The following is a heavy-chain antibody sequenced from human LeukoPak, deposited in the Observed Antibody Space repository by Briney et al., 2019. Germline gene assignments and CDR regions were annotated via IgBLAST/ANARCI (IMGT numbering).Heavy chain of an antibody. J-gene: IGHJ4*02. Sequence: SGGSLRLSCAASGFTFSSYAMSWVRQAPGKGLEWVSAISGSGGSTYYADSVKGRFTIPRDNSKNTLYLQMNSLRAEDTAVYYCAKGRGRYGSGSYYNWIFDYWGQGTLVTVSS. CDR1: GFTFSSYA. V-gene: IGHV3-23*01. CDR2: ISGSGGST. CDR3: AKGRGRYGSGSYYNWIFDY. D-gene: IGHD3-10*01.